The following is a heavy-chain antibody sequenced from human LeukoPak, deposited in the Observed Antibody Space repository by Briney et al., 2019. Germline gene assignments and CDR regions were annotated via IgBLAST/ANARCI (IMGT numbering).Heavy chain of an antibody. V-gene: IGHV3-33*01. CDR1: GFTFSNYG. CDR3: ARKYSSAWYQDH. CDR2: MWYDGSSK. J-gene: IGHJ4*02. Sequence: GGSLRLSCAASGFTFSNYGMHWVRQAPGKGLEWVALMWYDGSSKYYTDSVKGRFTISRDNSNNTLYLQMNSLRAEDTAVYYCARKYSSAWYQDHWGQGTLVTVSS. D-gene: IGHD6-19*01.